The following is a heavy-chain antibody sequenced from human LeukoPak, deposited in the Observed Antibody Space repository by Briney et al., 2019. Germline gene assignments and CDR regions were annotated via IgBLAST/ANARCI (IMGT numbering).Heavy chain of an antibody. Sequence: GGSLRLSCSASGFVFTIYTMYWVRQAPGKGPEYVSTISGSGNGFSIYYADSVKGRFTISRDDSKSILYLQMNGLRSEDTAVYYCVKDFGRIRGTPDSWGQGTLITVSS. CDR3: VKDFGRIRGTPDS. D-gene: IGHD1-26*01. J-gene: IGHJ4*02. CDR2: ISGSGNGFSI. V-gene: IGHV3-64D*06. CDR1: GFVFTIYT.